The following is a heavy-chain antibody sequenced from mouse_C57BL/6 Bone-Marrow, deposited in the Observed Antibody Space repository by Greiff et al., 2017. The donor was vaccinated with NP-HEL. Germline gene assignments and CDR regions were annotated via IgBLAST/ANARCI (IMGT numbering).Heavy chain of an antibody. CDR2: ISSGSSTI. Sequence: DVQLVESGGGLVKPGGSLKLSCAASGFTFSDYGMHWVRQAPEKGLEWVAYISSGSSTIYYADTVKGRFTISRDNAKNTLFLQMTSLRSEDTAMYYCARGRYGSSLWYFDYWGQGTTLTVSS. J-gene: IGHJ2*01. V-gene: IGHV5-17*01. D-gene: IGHD1-1*01. CDR1: GFTFSDYG. CDR3: ARGRYGSSLWYFDY.